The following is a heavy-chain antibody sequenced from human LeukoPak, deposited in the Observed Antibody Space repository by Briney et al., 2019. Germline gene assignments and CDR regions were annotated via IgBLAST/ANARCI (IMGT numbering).Heavy chain of an antibody. V-gene: IGHV3-23*01. J-gene: IGHJ6*03. Sequence: PGGSLRLSCAASGFTFSNYTMTWVRQAPGKGLEWVSAVSGSGGGTYYADSVRGRFTISRDNSKNTLYLQMNSLRAEDTALYYCAKDCSSTSCFPMDVWGKGTTVTVSS. CDR2: VSGSGGGT. D-gene: IGHD2-2*01. CDR3: AKDCSSTSCFPMDV. CDR1: GFTFSNYT.